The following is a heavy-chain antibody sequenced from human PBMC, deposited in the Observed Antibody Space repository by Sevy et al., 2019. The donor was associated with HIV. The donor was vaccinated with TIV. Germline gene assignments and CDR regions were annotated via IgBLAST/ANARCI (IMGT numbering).Heavy chain of an antibody. D-gene: IGHD6-13*01. CDR2: ISGSGGST. CDR3: AKGGYSSSWFYFDY. V-gene: IGHV3-23*01. J-gene: IGHJ4*02. CDR1: GFTFSSYA. Sequence: GGSLRLSCAASGFTFSSYAMSWVRQAPGKGLEWVSAISGSGGSTYYADSVKGRFTISRDNSMNTLYLQMNSLRAEDTAVYYCAKGGYSSSWFYFDYWGQGTLVTVSS.